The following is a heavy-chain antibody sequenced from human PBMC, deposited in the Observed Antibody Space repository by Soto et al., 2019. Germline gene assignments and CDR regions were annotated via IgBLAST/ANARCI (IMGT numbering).Heavy chain of an antibody. V-gene: IGHV3-49*03. D-gene: IGHD2-2*01. CDR2: XRSKTFGGKT. CDR1: GFTFGDYA. J-gene: IGHJ3*02. Sequence: GGSLRLSXTASGFTFGDYAXXWFXQXXXXGXEWXXXXRSKTFGGKTEYAASVKGRFTISRDDSKSIAYLQMNSLKTEDTAVYYCTRPYCSSTSCDPLIAFDIWGQGTMVTVSS. CDR3: TRPYCSSTSCDPLIAFDI.